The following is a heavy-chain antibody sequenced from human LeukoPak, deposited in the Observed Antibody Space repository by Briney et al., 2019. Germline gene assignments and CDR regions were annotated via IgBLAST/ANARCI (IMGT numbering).Heavy chain of an antibody. CDR1: GFTFSDYI. J-gene: IGHJ3*02. CDR2: IRRGANSYTT. Sequence: GGSLRPSCAASGFTFSDYILDWVRQAPGKGLEWVGRIRRGANSYTTEYAASVKGRFTISRDDSKNSLYLHMNSLKTEDTAVYHCSRDGGEGGNSAFDIWAKGQWSPSLQ. CDR3: SRDGGEGGNSAFDI. V-gene: IGHV3-72*01. D-gene: IGHD3-16*01.